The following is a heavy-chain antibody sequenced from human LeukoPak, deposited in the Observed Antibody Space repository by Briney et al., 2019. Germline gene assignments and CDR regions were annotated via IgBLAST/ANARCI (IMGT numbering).Heavy chain of an antibody. CDR1: GFTFSCYA. Sequence: GGSLRLSCAASGFTFSCYAMSWVRQAPGKGLEWVSAISCSGGSTYYADSVKGRFTISRYNSKNTLYLQMNSLRAEDTAVYYCAKHLRDYYDSSGYYYPYNWFDPWGQGTLVTVSS. CDR3: AKHLRDYYDSSGYYYPYNWFDP. J-gene: IGHJ5*02. CDR2: ISCSGGST. D-gene: IGHD3-22*01. V-gene: IGHV3-23*01.